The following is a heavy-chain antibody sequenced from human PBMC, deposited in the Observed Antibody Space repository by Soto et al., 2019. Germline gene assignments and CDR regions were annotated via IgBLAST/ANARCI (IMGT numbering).Heavy chain of an antibody. V-gene: IGHV1-69*12. CDR3: ARDREMATILNAFEI. D-gene: IGHD5-12*01. J-gene: IGHJ3*02. Sequence: QVQLVQSGAEVKKAGSSVKVSCKASGGTFSSYGFTWVRQAPGQGLECMGGIIPILGTTTYAQKFQGRVTIXADXFXITVYMELNSLRSEDTAVYYCARDREMATILNAFEIWGQGTMVTVSS. CDR2: IIPILGTT. CDR1: GGTFSSYG.